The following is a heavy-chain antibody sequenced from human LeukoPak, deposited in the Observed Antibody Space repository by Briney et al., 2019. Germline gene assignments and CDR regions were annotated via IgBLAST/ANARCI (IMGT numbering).Heavy chain of an antibody. CDR1: GFTFSSYG. CDR3: ARERQNKDFWSGGDY. D-gene: IGHD3-3*01. CDR2: ISDGGSNK. J-gene: IGHJ4*02. V-gene: IGHV3-30*03. Sequence: GGSLRLSCAASGFTFSSYGMHWVRQAPGKGLEWVAAISDGGSNKYYADSVKGRFTISRDNSKNSLYLQMNTLRPEDTAVYYCARERQNKDFWSGGDYWGQGTLVTVSS.